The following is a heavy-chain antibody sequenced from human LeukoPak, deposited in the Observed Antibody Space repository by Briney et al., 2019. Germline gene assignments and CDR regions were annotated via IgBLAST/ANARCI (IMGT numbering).Heavy chain of an antibody. V-gene: IGHV4-61*02. CDR1: GGSISSGSYY. CDR2: MYTSGST. D-gene: IGHD1-26*01. CDR3: ARLEVGATLDY. Sequence: SETLSLTCTVSGGSISSGSYYWSWIRQPAGKGLEWIGRMYTSGSTNYNPSLKSRVTISVDTSKNQFSLKLSSVTAADTAVYYCARLEVGATLDYWGQGTLVTVSS. J-gene: IGHJ4*02.